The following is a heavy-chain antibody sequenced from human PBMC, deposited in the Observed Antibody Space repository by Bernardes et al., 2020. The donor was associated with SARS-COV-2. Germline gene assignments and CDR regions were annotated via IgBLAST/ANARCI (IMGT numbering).Heavy chain of an antibody. CDR2: ICYDGSNK. J-gene: IGHJ4*02. CDR3: ARGGVAATVTFDY. D-gene: IGHD2-15*01. V-gene: IGHV3-33*08. CDR1: GFTFSSYG. Sequence: GGSLRLSCAASGFTFSSYGMHWVRQAPVKGLEWVAVICYDGSNKYYADSVKGRFTISRDNSKTTLYLQMNSLRAEDTAVYYCARGGVAATVTFDYWGQGTLVTVSS.